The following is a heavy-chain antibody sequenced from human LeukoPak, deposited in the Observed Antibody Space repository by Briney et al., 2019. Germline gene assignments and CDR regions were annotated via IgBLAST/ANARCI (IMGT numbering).Heavy chain of an antibody. V-gene: IGHV3-11*01. CDR2: ISSSGSTI. CDR3: ASGDSVTSPGGYYYGMDV. CDR1: GFTFSDYY. D-gene: IGHD2-2*01. J-gene: IGHJ6*02. Sequence: GGSLRLSCAASGFTFSDYYMSWIRQAPGKGLEWVSYISSSGSTIYYADSVKGRSTISRDNAKNSLYLQMNSLRAEDTAVYYCASGDSVTSPGGYYYGMDVWGQGTTVTVSS.